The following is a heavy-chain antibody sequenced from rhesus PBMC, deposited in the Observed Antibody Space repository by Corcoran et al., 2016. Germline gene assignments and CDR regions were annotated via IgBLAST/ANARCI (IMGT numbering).Heavy chain of an antibody. V-gene: IGHV3-136*01. J-gene: IGHJ4*01. CDR1: GVTSSSYD. D-gene: IGHD2-2*01. CDR3: TRLLDSDY. Sequence: EVQLVESGGGLVQPGGSLRLSCAASGVTSSSYDMSWVRKAPGKGVGWVSYISYPAKTICDADSVKGRFTISGDNAKNSLSLQMSGLRAEDTAVYYCTRLLDSDYWGQGVLVTVSS. CDR2: ISYPAKTI.